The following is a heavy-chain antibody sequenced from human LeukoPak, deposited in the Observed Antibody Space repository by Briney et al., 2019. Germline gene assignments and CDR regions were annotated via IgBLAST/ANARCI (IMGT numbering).Heavy chain of an antibody. D-gene: IGHD3-10*01. CDR3: ARDTMVRGVLNNWFDP. Sequence: SETLSLTCAVYGGSFSGYYWSWIRQPPGKGLEWIGYIYYSGSTNYNPSLKSRVTISVDTSKNQFSLKLSSVTAADTAVYYCARDTMVRGVLNNWFDPWGQGTLVTVSS. V-gene: IGHV4-59*01. J-gene: IGHJ5*02. CDR2: IYYSGST. CDR1: GGSFSGYY.